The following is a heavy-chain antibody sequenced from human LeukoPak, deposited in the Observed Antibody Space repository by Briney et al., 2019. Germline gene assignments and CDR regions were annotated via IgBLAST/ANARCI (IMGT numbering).Heavy chain of an antibody. CDR1: GLAFSSYS. CDR2: ISYDGSDE. Sequence: PGGSLRLSCVASGLAFSSYSTHWVRQAPGKGLEWVGVISYDGSDEYYTDSVKGRFTISRDNSKNTVYLQMNSLRADDTAVYYCARDFTPEWFDIHWGQGTLVTVSS. J-gene: IGHJ4*02. D-gene: IGHD3-3*01. CDR3: ARDFTPEWFDIH. V-gene: IGHV3-30*04.